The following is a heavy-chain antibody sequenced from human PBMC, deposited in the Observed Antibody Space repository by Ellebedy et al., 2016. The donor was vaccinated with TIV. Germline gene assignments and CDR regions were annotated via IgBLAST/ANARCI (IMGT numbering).Heavy chain of an antibody. V-gene: IGHV4-34*01. Sequence: SETLSLTCAVYGGSFSGYYWSWVRQPPGKGLEWIGEVNQSGRTNYHPSLKSRVTISVDTSKNQFSLRLSSVTAADTAVYYCAEGRSCWYYFDYWGQGTLVTVSS. CDR3: AEGRSCWYYFDY. D-gene: IGHD6-19*01. J-gene: IGHJ4*02. CDR1: GGSFSGYY. CDR2: VNQSGRT.